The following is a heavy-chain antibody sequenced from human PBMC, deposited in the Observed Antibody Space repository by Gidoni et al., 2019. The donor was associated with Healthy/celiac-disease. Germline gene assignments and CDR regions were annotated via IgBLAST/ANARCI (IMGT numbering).Heavy chain of an antibody. V-gene: IGHV4-59*01. CDR1: GGSISSYY. CDR2: IYYSGST. Sequence: QVQLQESGPGLVKPSETLSLTCTVSGGSISSYYWSWIRQPPGKGLEWIGYIYYSGSTNYNPSLKSRVTISVDTSKNQFSLKLSSVTAADTAVYYCARGGDSYGTGSLYYWGQGTLVTVSS. D-gene: IGHD3-10*01. CDR3: ARGGDSYGTGSLYY. J-gene: IGHJ4*02.